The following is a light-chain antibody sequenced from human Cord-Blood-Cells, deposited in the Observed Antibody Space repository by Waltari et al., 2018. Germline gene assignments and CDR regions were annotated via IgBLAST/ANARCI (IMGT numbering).Light chain of an antibody. CDR3: QQRSNWPP. CDR1: QRVSSY. J-gene: IGKJ4*01. V-gene: IGKV3-11*01. CDR2: DAS. Sequence: EIVLTQSPATLSLSPGERATLSCRASQRVSSYLAWYQQKPDQAPRLLIYDASNRSTGIPARFIGSGSGTDFTLTISSLEPEDFAVYYCQQRSNWPPFGGGTKVEIK.